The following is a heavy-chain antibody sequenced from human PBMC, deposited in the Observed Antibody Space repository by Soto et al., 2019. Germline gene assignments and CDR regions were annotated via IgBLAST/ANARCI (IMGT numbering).Heavy chain of an antibody. CDR3: ARHWRTGYSTVFGVVMGWFVP. J-gene: IGHJ5*02. V-gene: IGHV4-39*01. D-gene: IGHD3-3*01. CDR2: IYYSGST. CDR1: GDSITSTDYY. Sequence: PSETLSLTCTATGDSITSTDYYWGWIRQPPGKGLDWVESIYYSGSTYHNPSLKSRVTISVDTSKNQLSLKVTSVTAADTAVYYCARHWRTGYSTVFGVVMGWFVPWGQGALVTVSS.